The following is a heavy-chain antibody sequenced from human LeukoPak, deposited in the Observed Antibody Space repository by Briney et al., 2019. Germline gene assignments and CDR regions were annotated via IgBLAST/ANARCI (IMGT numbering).Heavy chain of an antibody. CDR1: GGSISSYY. Sequence: SETLSLTCTVSGGSISSYYWSWIRQPPGKGLEWIGYIYYSGSTNYNPSLKSRVTISVDTSKNQFSLKLSSVTAADTAVYYCARAPYYGDSSNWFDLWGQGTLVTVSS. J-gene: IGHJ5*02. D-gene: IGHD4-17*01. V-gene: IGHV4-59*01. CDR3: ARAPYYGDSSNWFDL. CDR2: IYYSGST.